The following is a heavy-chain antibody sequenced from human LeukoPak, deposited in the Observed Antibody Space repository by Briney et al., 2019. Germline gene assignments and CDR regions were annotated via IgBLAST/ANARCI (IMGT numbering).Heavy chain of an antibody. CDR1: GGSISSYY. CDR2: IYYSGST. J-gene: IGHJ5*02. V-gene: IGHV4-59*01. Sequence: PSETLSLTCTVSGGSISSYYWSWIRQPPGKGLEWIGYIYYSGSTNYNPSLKSRVTISVDTSKNQFSLKLSSVTAADTAVYYCARDRALTPPTGGFDPWGQGTLVTVSS. D-gene: IGHD3-9*01. CDR3: ARDRALTPPTGGFDP.